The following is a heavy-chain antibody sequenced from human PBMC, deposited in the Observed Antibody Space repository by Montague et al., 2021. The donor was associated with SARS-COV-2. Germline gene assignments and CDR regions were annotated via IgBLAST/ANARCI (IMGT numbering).Heavy chain of an antibody. D-gene: IGHD3-10*01. V-gene: IGHV2-70*01. J-gene: IGHJ4*02. Sequence: PALVKPTQTLTLTCTFSGFSLTTGGMCVTWIRQPPGKALEWLAVVDWDDDEYYTSSLETRLAISKDTSRNQVVLTMTNMDPMDTGTYYCARIHGGTSGSFDYWGQGILVTVSS. CDR2: VDWDDDE. CDR3: ARIHGGTSGSFDY. CDR1: GFSLTTGGMC.